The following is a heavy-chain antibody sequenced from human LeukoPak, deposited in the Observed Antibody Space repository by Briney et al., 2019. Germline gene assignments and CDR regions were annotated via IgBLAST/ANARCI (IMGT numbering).Heavy chain of an antibody. D-gene: IGHD3-16*01. CDR2: MNPNSGNT. CDR1: GYTFTSYD. Sequence: ASVKVSCKASGYTFTSYDINWVRQATGQGLEWMGWMNPNSGNTGYAQKFQGRVTMTRNTSISTAYKELSSLRSEDTAVYYCASNYYDYVWGSPRGFDPWGQGTLVTVSS. J-gene: IGHJ5*02. V-gene: IGHV1-8*01. CDR3: ASNYYDYVWGSPRGFDP.